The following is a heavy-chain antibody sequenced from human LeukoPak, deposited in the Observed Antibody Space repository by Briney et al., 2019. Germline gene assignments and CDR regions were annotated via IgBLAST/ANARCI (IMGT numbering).Heavy chain of an antibody. Sequence: PGRSLRLSCVASAFRFSSFEMNWVRQAPGKGLEWVSYISSSGSTKYYADSVRGRFTISRDNAKNSLFLEMNSLRPEDTAVYYCARNYVSSYYYYMDVWGKGTTVTVSS. CDR3: ARNYVSSYYYYMDV. CDR1: AFRFSSFE. V-gene: IGHV3-48*03. CDR2: ISSSGSTK. J-gene: IGHJ6*03. D-gene: IGHD3-10*02.